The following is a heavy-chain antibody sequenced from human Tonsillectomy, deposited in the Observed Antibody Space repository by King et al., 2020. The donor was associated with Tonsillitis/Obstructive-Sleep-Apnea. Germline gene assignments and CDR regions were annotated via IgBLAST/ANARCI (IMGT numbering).Heavy chain of an antibody. Sequence: VQLVESGGGVVQPGRSLRLSCAASGFTFSSYGMHWVRQAPGKGLEWVAVISYDGSNKYYADSVKGRFTISRDNSKNTLYLQMNSLRAEDTAVYYCAKARIAAAGRRFDPWGQGTLVTVSS. CDR1: GFTFSSYG. CDR3: AKARIAAAGRRFDP. D-gene: IGHD6-13*01. V-gene: IGHV3-30*18. CDR2: ISYDGSNK. J-gene: IGHJ5*02.